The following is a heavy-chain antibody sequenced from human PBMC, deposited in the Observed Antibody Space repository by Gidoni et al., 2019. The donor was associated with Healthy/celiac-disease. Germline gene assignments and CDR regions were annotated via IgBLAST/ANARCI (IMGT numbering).Heavy chain of an antibody. CDR3: AGYYDFWSGFLDY. V-gene: IGHV4-39*01. J-gene: IGHJ4*02. D-gene: IGHD3-3*01. CDR1: GGSISSSSYY. Sequence: QLQLQESGPGLVKPSETLSLTCTVAGGSISSSSYYWGWIRQPPGKGLEWIGSIYYSGSTYYNPSLKSRVTISVDTSKNQFSLKLSSVTAADTAVYYCAGYYDFWSGFLDYWGQGTLVTVSS. CDR2: IYYSGST.